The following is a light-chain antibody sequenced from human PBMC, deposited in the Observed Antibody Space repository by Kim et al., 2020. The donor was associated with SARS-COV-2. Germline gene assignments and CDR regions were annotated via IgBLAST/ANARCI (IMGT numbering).Light chain of an antibody. CDR3: AIWYSNTWV. J-gene: IGLJ3*02. CDR2: YKSDSNK. Sequence: LTCTLGSDINVDIYRIYWYQQQPGSLPRFLLRYKSDSNKEQGSGVPGRFSGSKDASTNAGLLLSSGLQSEDEADYYCAIWYSNTWVFGGGTQLTVL. CDR1: SDINVDIYR. V-gene: IGLV5-39*01.